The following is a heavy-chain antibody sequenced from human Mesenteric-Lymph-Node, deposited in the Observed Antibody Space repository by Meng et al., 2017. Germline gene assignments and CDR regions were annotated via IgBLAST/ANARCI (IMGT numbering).Heavy chain of an antibody. D-gene: IGHD2-15*01. CDR1: GFTFDDYA. V-gene: IGHV3-9*01. J-gene: IGHJ4*02. CDR2: ISWNSGSI. CDR3: ARSREAHCSGGTCYTGDY. Sequence: SLKISCAASGFTFDDYAMHWVRQAPGKGLEWVSGISWNSGSIGYADSVKGRFTISRDNAKNSLYLQMNSLRAEDTAVYYCARSREAHCSGGTCYTGDYWGQGTLVTVSS.